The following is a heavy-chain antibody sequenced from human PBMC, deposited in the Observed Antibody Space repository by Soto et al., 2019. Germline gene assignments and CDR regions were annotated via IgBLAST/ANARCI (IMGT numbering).Heavy chain of an antibody. J-gene: IGHJ6*02. D-gene: IGHD2-21*02. V-gene: IGHV3-30*18. CDR2: ISYDGSSK. CDR1: AFPFSSYG. CDR3: AKVAQGDTLISDYGMDV. Sequence: PGGSLRLSCAASAFPFSSYGMHWVRQAPGKGLEWVALISYDGSSKYYADSVTGRFTVSRDNSRTTVYLQMNGLRPEDTAVYYCAKVAQGDTLISDYGMDVWGQGTKVTVYS.